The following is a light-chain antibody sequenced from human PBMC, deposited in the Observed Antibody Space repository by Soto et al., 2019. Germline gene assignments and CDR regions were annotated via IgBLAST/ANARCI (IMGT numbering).Light chain of an antibody. CDR1: QSISSW. J-gene: IGKJ1*01. CDR2: DAS. CDR3: QQYNSYPWT. Sequence: DIPMTQSPSNLSASVGDRVTKTYRASQSISSWLAWYQQKPGKAPKLLIYDASSLESGVPSRFSGSGSGTEFTLTISSLQPDDFATYYCQQYNSYPWTFGQGTKV. V-gene: IGKV1-5*01.